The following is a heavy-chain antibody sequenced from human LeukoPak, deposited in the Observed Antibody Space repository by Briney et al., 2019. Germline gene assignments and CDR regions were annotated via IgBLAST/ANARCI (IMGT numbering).Heavy chain of an antibody. CDR3: ARSPPDTAMVLDY. CDR2: IWYDGSNK. Sequence: GGSLRLSCAASGFTFSNYGMHWVRQAPGKGLEWVAVIWYDGSNKYYADSVKGRFTISRDDSKDTLYLQMNSLRAEDTAVYYCARSPPDTAMVLDYWGQGTLVTVSS. V-gene: IGHV3-33*01. D-gene: IGHD5-18*01. CDR1: GFTFSNYG. J-gene: IGHJ4*02.